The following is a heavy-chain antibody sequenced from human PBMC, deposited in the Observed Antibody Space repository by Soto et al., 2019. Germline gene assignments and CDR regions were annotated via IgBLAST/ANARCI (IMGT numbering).Heavy chain of an antibody. CDR3: ARDRYSGLLTPNGYYYYGMDV. CDR1: GGSISSGGYY. D-gene: IGHD5-12*01. Sequence: QVQLQESGPGLVKPSQTLSLTCTVSGGSISSGGYYWSWIRQHPGKGLEWIGYIYYSGSTYYNPSLKSRVTISVATSKNQFSLQLSSVTAADTAVYYCARDRYSGLLTPNGYYYYGMDVWGQGTTVTVSS. CDR2: IYYSGST. V-gene: IGHV4-31*03. J-gene: IGHJ6*02.